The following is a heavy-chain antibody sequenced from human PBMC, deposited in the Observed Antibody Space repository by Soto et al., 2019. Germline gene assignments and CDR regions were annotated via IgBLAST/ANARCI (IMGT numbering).Heavy chain of an antibody. CDR1: GFTFSKYG. V-gene: IGHV3-23*01. Sequence: EVQLLESGGGLVQPGGSLRLSCAASGFTFSKYGMSWVRQAPGKGLEWVSVISNGGGSTYYADSVKGRSTLSRDNSKNTLHLQMNSLRAEDTVLYYCARSGGACTSSNCQGFYWGRGTLITVSS. D-gene: IGHD2-2*01. CDR3: ARSGGACTSSNCQGFY. CDR2: ISNGGGST. J-gene: IGHJ4*02.